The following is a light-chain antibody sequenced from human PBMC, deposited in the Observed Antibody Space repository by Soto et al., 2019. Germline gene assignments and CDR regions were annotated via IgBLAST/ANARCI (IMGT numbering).Light chain of an antibody. CDR3: SSYTSSSTLVV. CDR2: EVS. CDR1: NNDVGAYNY. V-gene: IGLV2-14*01. Sequence: QSALTQPASVSGSPGQSITISCTGTNNDVGAYNYVSWYQQHPGKAPQLMIYEVSNRPLGVSNRFSGSKSGNTASLTISGLQAEDEADYYCSSYTSSSTLVVFGGGTKLTVL. J-gene: IGLJ2*01.